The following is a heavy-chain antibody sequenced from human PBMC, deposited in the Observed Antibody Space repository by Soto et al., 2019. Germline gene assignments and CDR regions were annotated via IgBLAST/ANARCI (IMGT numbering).Heavy chain of an antibody. D-gene: IGHD6-13*01. CDR3: AREQLVQDYYYYYGMDV. CDR2: INPNSGGT. Sequence: ASVKVSCKASEYTFTGYYMHCVRQAPGQGLEWMGWINPNSGGTNYAQKFQGWVTMTRDTAISTAYMELSRLRSDDTAVYYCAREQLVQDYYYYYGMDVWGQGATVSVSS. V-gene: IGHV1-2*04. J-gene: IGHJ6*02. CDR1: EYTFTGYY.